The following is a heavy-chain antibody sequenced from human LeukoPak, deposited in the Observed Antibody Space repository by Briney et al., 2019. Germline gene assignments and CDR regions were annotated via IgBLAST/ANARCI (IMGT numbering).Heavy chain of an antibody. V-gene: IGHV3-66*01. CDR3: ARDPVSVVAGDY. CDR2: IYSGGST. CDR1: GFTVSSNY. Sequence: GGSLRLSCAASGFTVSSNYMSWVRQAPGKGLEWVSVIYSGGSTYYADSVKGRFTISRDNSKNTLYLQMNSLRAEDTAVYYCARDPVSVVAGDYWGQGTLVTVSS. D-gene: IGHD6-19*01. J-gene: IGHJ4*02.